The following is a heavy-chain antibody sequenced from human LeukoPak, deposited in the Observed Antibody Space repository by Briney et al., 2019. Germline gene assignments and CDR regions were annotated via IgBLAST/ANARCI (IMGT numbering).Heavy chain of an antibody. Sequence: PGGSLRLSCAASGFTFSSYWMHGVRQAPGKGLVWVSRINSDGSSTSYADSVKGRFTISRDNAKNTLYLQMNSLRAEDTAVYYCVRGTDIYCSGGSCYDWFDPWGQGTLVTVSS. V-gene: IGHV3-74*01. J-gene: IGHJ5*02. CDR1: GFTFSSYW. D-gene: IGHD2-15*01. CDR2: INSDGSST. CDR3: VRGTDIYCSGGSCYDWFDP.